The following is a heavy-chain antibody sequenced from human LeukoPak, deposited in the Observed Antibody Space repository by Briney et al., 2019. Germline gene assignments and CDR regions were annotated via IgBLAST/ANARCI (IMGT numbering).Heavy chain of an antibody. CDR2: INNDGDST. V-gene: IGHV3-23*01. D-gene: IGHD2-15*01. J-gene: IGHJ1*01. CDR3: AQQVGYCSSGNCYFTY. Sequence: GGSLRLSCAASGFSFNSYAMSWVRQAPGKGLEWVSAINNDGDSTYSADSVKGRFTVSRDNSKDTLYLQMNSLRAEDAAVYYCAQQVGYCSSGNCYFTYWGQGTLVTVSS. CDR1: GFSFNSYA.